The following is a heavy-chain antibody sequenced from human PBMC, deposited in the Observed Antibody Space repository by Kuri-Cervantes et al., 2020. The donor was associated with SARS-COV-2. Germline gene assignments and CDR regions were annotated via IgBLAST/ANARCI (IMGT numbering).Heavy chain of an antibody. Sequence: GESLKISCAASGFTFRSYTMMWVRQAPGKGLEWVSSISSTSNYIYYADSMKGRFTISRDNAKNSMFLRMNSLRAEDTAIYYCARVACSSTNCAIYYYYMDVWGKGTTVTVSS. CDR3: ARVACSSTNCAIYYYYMDV. J-gene: IGHJ6*03. D-gene: IGHD2-2*01. CDR2: ISSTSNYI. CDR1: GFTFRSYT. V-gene: IGHV3-21*01.